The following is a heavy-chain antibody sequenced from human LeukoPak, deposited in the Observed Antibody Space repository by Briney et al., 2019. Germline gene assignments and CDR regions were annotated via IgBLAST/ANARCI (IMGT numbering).Heavy chain of an antibody. J-gene: IGHJ4*02. CDR1: GLSFSSFA. CDR3: AKASWVSSTDAVR. CDR2: TRGNGET. Sequence: GGSLRLFCAASGLSFSSFAMSWVRQGPARGLEWVSSTRGNGETFYADSVKGRFTPSSDSSRNTVYFQLNNLRVEDTAIYYCAKASWVSSTDAVRWGQGTLVTVSS. D-gene: IGHD3-16*01. V-gene: IGHV3-23*01.